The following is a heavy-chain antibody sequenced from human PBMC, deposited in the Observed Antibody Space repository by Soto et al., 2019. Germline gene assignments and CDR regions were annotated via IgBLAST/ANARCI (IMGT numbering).Heavy chain of an antibody. V-gene: IGHV4-34*01. CDR2: INHSGST. Sequence: SETLSLTCTVYGGSFSGYDWSWIRQPPGKGLEWIGEINHSGSTNYNPSLKSRVTISVDTSKNQFSLKLSSVTAADTAVYYCARVSDILTGYWAWFDPWGQGTLVTVSS. J-gene: IGHJ5*02. D-gene: IGHD3-9*01. CDR1: GGSFSGYD. CDR3: ARVSDILTGYWAWFDP.